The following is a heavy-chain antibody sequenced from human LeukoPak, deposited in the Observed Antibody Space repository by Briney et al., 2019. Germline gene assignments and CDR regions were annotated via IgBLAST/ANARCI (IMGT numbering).Heavy chain of an antibody. CDR3: ARGNQHYDFWSGYYGLGAFDI. V-gene: IGHV4-38-2*01. CDR1: GYSISSGYD. Sequence: SETLSLTCAVSGYSISSGYDWGWIRQPPGKGLEWIGSIYHSGSTYYNPSLKSRVTISVDTSKNQFSLKLSSVTAADTAVYYCARGNQHYDFWSGYYGLGAFDIWGQGTMVTVSS. CDR2: IYHSGST. J-gene: IGHJ3*02. D-gene: IGHD3-3*01.